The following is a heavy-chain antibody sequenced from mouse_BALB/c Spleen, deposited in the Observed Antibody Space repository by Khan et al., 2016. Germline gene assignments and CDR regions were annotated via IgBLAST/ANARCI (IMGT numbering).Heavy chain of an antibody. CDR3: AGYDGYYFDY. Sequence: EVQLQESGPSLVKPSQTLSLTCSVTGDSITSVYWNWIRKFPGNKLEYMGYISYSGSTYYNPSLKSRISITRDTSKNQYYLQLTSVNTEDTATYYCAGYDGYYFDYWGQGTTLTVSS. V-gene: IGHV3-8*02. CDR2: ISYSGST. J-gene: IGHJ2*01. CDR1: GDSITSVY. D-gene: IGHD2-3*01.